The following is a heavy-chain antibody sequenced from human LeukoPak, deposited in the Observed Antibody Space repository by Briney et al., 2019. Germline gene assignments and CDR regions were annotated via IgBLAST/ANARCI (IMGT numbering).Heavy chain of an antibody. CDR1: GFTFGDYG. V-gene: IGHV3-49*04. J-gene: IGHJ6*02. Sequence: GGSLRPSCIASGFTFGDYGLSWVRQAPGKGLEWVGLIRSKAYGGTTDYAASVAGRFTISRDDSKTIAYLQINSLKTEEKAVYYCTRYGQDSSGYYGLGYYYGMDVWGQGTTVTVSS. CDR3: TRYGQDSSGYYGLGYYYGMDV. CDR2: IRSKAYGGTT. D-gene: IGHD3-22*01.